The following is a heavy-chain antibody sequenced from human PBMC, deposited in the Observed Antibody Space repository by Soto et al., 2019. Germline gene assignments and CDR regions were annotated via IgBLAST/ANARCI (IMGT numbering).Heavy chain of an antibody. CDR1: NASVNRGGYS. CDR3: ARGYYDFFYGMDV. V-gene: IGHV4-30-2*03. J-gene: IGHJ6*02. Sequence: SETLSLTCAVSNASVNRGGYSWSWIRQSPVKGLEWIGYMYESGSTYYNPSLKSRVTISVDTSKNQFSLKLSSVTAADTAVYYCARGYYDFFYGMDVWGQGTTVTVSS. CDR2: MYESGST.